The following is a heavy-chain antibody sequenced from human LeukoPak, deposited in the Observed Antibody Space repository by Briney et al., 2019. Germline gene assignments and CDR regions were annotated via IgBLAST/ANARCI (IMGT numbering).Heavy chain of an antibody. CDR3: AREGTIGYYFDY. D-gene: IGHD3-10*01. Sequence: SETLSLTCTVSGYPISSGYYWGWIRQPPGKGLEWIGSIYHSGSTYYNPSLKSRVTISVDTSKNQFSLKLSSVTAADTAVYYCAREGTIGYYFDYWGQGTLVTVSS. CDR1: GYPISSGYY. V-gene: IGHV4-38-2*02. CDR2: IYHSGST. J-gene: IGHJ4*02.